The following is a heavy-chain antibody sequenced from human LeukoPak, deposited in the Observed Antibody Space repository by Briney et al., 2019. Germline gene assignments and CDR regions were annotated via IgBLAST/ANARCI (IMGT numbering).Heavy chain of an antibody. CDR2: HYTSGST. CDR3: ARDQYSGSYYLTPFDY. D-gene: IGHD1-26*01. J-gene: IGHJ4*02. Sequence: SETLSLTCTVSGGSISSYYWSWIRQPAGKGLEWIGRHYTSGSTNYNPSLKSRVTMSVDTSKNQFSLKLSSVTAADTAVYYCARDQYSGSYYLTPFDYWGQGTLVTVSS. V-gene: IGHV4-4*07. CDR1: GGSISSYY.